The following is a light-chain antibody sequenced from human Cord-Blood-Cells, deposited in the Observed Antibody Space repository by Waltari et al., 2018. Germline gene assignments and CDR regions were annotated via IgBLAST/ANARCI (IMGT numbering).Light chain of an antibody. Sequence: DIVMTQTPLSLSVTPGQPASISCKSSQSLLHSDGKTYLYWYLQKPGQSPQLLIYEVSSRCSGVPERFSGSGSGTDFTLKISRVEAEEVGVYYCMQGIHLPLTFGGGTKVEIK. J-gene: IGKJ4*01. CDR3: MQGIHLPLT. CDR1: QSLLHSDGKTY. CDR2: EVS. V-gene: IGKV2-29*02.